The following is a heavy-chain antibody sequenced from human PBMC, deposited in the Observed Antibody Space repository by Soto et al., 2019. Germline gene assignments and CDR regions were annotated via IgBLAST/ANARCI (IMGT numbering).Heavy chain of an antibody. CDR3: AHCRGGVASF. Sequence: QITLNESGPALVKPTQTLTLTCTFSGFSLNTRDVGVGWIRQPPGKALEWLGVVYWDDDKPYSPSLKSRLTITKDTPKTQVVLRMTKMDPVDTATYYCAHCRGGVASFWGQGTLVTVSS. J-gene: IGHJ4*02. CDR2: VYWDDDK. D-gene: IGHD3-16*01. CDR1: GFSLNTRDVG. V-gene: IGHV2-5*02.